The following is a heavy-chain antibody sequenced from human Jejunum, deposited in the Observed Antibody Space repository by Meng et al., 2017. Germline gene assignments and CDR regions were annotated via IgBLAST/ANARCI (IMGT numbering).Heavy chain of an antibody. CDR2: IYHTGST. V-gene: IGHV4-4*02. J-gene: IGHJ5*02. D-gene: IGHD1/OR15-1a*01. CDR1: GVRVESTNW. Sequence: GSGSVKASGILSLVCDVPGVRVESTNWWGGVRHPHGKGLAWIGEIYHTGSTNFSPSLKSRVSISMDASKNQVFLKLTSVTAADTAVYYCARVREVPLGTGDWFDPWGQGTLVTVSS. CDR3: ARVREVPLGTGDWFDP.